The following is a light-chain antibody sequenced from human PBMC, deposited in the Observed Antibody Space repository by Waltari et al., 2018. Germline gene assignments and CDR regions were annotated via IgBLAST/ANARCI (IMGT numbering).Light chain of an antibody. CDR1: QDIDNN. CDR2: DSS. CDR3: QQFDNVPLT. V-gene: IGKV1-33*01. Sequence: DIQMTQSPSSLSASVGDRVIITCRASQDIDNNLNWYQQKPGKSPKLLIYDSSTLETGVPSRFSGSGSGRKFSFTISSLQPEDFATYYCQQFDNVPLTFGGGTKVDIK. J-gene: IGKJ4*01.